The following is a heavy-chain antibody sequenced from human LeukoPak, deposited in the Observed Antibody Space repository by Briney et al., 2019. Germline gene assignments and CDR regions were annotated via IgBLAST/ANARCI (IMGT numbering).Heavy chain of an antibody. J-gene: IGHJ4*02. V-gene: IGHV1-2*02. D-gene: IGHD2-2*01. CDR1: GYTFTGYY. CDR2: INPNTGGT. Sequence: GASVKVSCKASGYTFTGYYLHWVRQAPGQGLEWMGWINPNTGGTNYAQKFQGRVTMTRDTSISTAYMEVTRLRSDDTAVCYCARALVPAAQRLSSWGQGTLVTVSS. CDR3: ARALVPAAQRLSS.